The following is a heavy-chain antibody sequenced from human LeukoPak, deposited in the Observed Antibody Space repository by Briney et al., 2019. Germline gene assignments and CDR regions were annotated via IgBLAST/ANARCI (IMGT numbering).Heavy chain of an antibody. Sequence: GGSLRLSCAASGFTFNTYTMSWVRQAPGKGLEWVSAISGSGGNTYYADSVKGRFTISRDNSKNTLYLQMNSLRAEDTAVYYCARDVVPGTYWGQGTLVTVSS. J-gene: IGHJ4*02. CDR3: ARDVVPGTY. V-gene: IGHV3-23*01. CDR2: ISGSGGNT. CDR1: GFTFNTYT. D-gene: IGHD1-7*01.